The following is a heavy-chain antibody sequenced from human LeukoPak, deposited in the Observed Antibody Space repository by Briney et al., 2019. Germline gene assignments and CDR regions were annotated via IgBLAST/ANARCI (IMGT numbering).Heavy chain of an antibody. J-gene: IGHJ2*01. CDR2: IHHSATT. CDR3: AREDINCSGGSCVWDFDL. V-gene: IGHV4-38-2*02. Sequence: SETLSLTCTVSGYSISSGYFWGWIRQPPGKGLEWIGTIHHSATTYYNPSLKSRVTISVDTSKNQFSLRLSSVTAADTAVYYCAREDINCSGGSCVWDFDLWGRGTLVTVSS. CDR1: GYSISSGYF. D-gene: IGHD2-15*01.